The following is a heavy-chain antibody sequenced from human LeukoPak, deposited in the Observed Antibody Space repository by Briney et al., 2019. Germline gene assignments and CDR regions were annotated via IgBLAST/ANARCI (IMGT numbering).Heavy chain of an antibody. CDR1: GGSFSGYY. J-gene: IGHJ6*03. Sequence: SSETLSLTCAVYGGSFSGYYWSWIRQPPGKGLEWIGEINHSGSTNYNPSLKSRVTISVDTPKNQFSLKLSSVTAADTAVYYCARAPKAGSGYYYYYMDVWGKGTTVTVSS. V-gene: IGHV4-34*01. CDR3: ARAPKAGSGYYYYYMDV. CDR2: INHSGST.